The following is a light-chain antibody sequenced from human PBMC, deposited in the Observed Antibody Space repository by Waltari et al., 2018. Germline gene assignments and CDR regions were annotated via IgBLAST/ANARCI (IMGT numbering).Light chain of an antibody. CDR3: MQATHWPVA. J-gene: IGKJ1*01. V-gene: IGKV2-30*02. Sequence: DVAMTPSPLSLPVTLDQTASISCGSRQRLVHTDGNTNLNWFQQRPGQSPRRLIYKVSNRDSGVPDIFSGSGSGTDFTLKISSVEAEDVGFYYCMQATHWPVAFGPGTKVEIK. CDR2: KVS. CDR1: QRLVHTDGNTN.